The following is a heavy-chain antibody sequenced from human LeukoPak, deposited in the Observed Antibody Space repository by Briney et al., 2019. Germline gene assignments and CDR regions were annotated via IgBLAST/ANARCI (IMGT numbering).Heavy chain of an antibody. V-gene: IGHV3-30*02. CDR1: GFTFSSYG. D-gene: IGHD5-24*01. CDR3: AKGGDGYNYGSYFDY. CDR2: IRYDGNSE. Sequence: GGSLRLSCAASGFTFSSYGMHWVRQAPGKGLEWVAFIRYDGNSEFYVDSVKGRFTISRDNSKNTLYLQMNSLRAEDTAVYYCAKGGDGYNYGSYFDYWGQGTLVTVSS. J-gene: IGHJ4*02.